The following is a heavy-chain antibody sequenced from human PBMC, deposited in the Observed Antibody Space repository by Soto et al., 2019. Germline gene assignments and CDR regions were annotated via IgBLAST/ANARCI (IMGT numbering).Heavy chain of an antibody. CDR2: ISAYNGNT. Sequence: QVQLVQSGAEVKKPGASVKVSCKASGYTFTSYGISWVRQAPGQGLEWMGWISAYNGNTNYAQKLQGRVTMTTDTHTSTGYMDLGRPRRDDTAVCYCRRDAAVRLFDYWGQGTLVTFSS. V-gene: IGHV1-18*01. D-gene: IGHD6-19*01. CDR1: GYTFTSYG. J-gene: IGHJ4*02. CDR3: RRDAAVRLFDY.